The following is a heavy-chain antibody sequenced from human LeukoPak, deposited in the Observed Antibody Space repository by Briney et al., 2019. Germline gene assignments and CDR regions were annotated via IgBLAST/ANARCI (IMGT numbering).Heavy chain of an antibody. Sequence: GGSLRLSCAASGFTFSSYSMNWVRQAPGKGLEWVSYISSSSSTIYYADSVKGRFTISRDNAKNSLYLQMNSLRAEDTAVYYCARVHYGSGGYYYYGMDVWGQGTTATVSS. CDR1: GFTFSSYS. CDR3: ARVHYGSGGYYYYGMDV. V-gene: IGHV3-48*01. D-gene: IGHD3-10*01. J-gene: IGHJ6*02. CDR2: ISSSSSTI.